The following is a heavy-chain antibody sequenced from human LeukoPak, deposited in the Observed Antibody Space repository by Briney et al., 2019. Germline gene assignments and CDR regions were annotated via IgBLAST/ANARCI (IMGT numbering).Heavy chain of an antibody. CDR3: ARGGSGATRDDTFDI. CDR2: ISSSSSVI. Sequence: GGSLRLSCAASGFTFSSYGMHWVRQAPGRGLEWVSSISSSSSVIFYSDSVKGRFTISRDNAKNSLYLQMNSLRAENTAVYYCARGGSGATRDDTFDIWGQGTMVTVSS. V-gene: IGHV3-21*01. CDR1: GFTFSSYG. J-gene: IGHJ3*02. D-gene: IGHD3-16*01.